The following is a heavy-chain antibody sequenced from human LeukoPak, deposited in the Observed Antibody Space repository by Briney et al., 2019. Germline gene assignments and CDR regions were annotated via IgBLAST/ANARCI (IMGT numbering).Heavy chain of an antibody. J-gene: IGHJ6*02. V-gene: IGHV4-59*01. CDR2: IYYTGST. CDR1: GGSISSYY. Sequence: SETLSLTCTVSGGSISSYYWSWIRQPPGKGLEWIGCIYYTGSTNYNPSLKSRVTISVDTSKNQFSLKLSSVTAADTAVYYCARAEYSGSYYYYYGMDVWGQGTTVTVSS. CDR3: ARAEYSGSYYYYYGMDV. D-gene: IGHD1-26*01.